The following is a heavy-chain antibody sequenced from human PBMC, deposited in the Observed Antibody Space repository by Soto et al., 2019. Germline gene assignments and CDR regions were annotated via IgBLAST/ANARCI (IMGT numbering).Heavy chain of an antibody. Sequence: EVQLVESGGGLVQPGRSLRLSCAASGFTFVNDAMHWVRQAPGKGLEWVSGISGDSGIIGYVESVKGRFTISRDNAKKSLYLQMNSLRPEDTALYYCAKGGATVTTWFDYWGQGTLVTVSS. CDR3: AKGGATVTTWFDY. V-gene: IGHV3-9*01. D-gene: IGHD4-4*01. J-gene: IGHJ4*02. CDR1: GFTFVNDA. CDR2: ISGDSGII.